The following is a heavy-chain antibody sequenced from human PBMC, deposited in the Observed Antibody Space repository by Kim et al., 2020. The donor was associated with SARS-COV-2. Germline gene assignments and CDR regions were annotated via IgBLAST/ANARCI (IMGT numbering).Heavy chain of an antibody. CDR2: IYYSGST. CDR3: ARHGVRGVISYYFDY. D-gene: IGHD3-10*01. Sequence: SETLSLTCTVSGGSISSYYWSWIRQPPGKGLEWIGYIYYSGSTNYNPSLKSRVTISVDTSKNQFSLKLSSVTAADTAVYYCARHGVRGVISYYFDYWGQGTLVTVSS. J-gene: IGHJ4*02. CDR1: GGSISSYY. V-gene: IGHV4-59*08.